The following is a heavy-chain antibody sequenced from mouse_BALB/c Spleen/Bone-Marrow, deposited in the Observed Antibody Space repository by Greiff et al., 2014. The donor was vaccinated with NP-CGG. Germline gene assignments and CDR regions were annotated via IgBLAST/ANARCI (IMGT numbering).Heavy chain of an antibody. V-gene: IGHV3-6*02. Sequence: EVKLVESGPGLVKPSQSLSLTCSVTGYSITSGYYWNWIRQFPGNRLEWMGYISYDGSNNYNPSLKNRVSITSDTSKNQFFLRLISVTAEDSATYYCSRERTEGAMDSWGQGTSVTVSS. CDR3: SRERTEGAMDS. J-gene: IGHJ4*01. CDR1: GYSITSGYY. CDR2: ISYDGSN.